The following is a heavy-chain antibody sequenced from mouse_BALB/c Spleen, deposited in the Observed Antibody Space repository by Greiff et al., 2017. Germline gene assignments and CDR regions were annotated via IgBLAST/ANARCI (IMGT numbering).Heavy chain of an antibody. D-gene: IGHD2-14*01. Sequence: QVTLKVSGPGILQPSQTLSLTCSFSGFSLSTYGIGVGWIRQPSGKGLEWLAHIWWNDNKYYNTALKSRLTISKDTSNNQVFLKIASVDTADTATYYCARYYRYLDYWGQGTTLTVSS. V-gene: IGHV8-11*01. CDR1: GFSLSTYGIG. CDR3: ARYYRYLDY. J-gene: IGHJ2*01. CDR2: IWWNDNK.